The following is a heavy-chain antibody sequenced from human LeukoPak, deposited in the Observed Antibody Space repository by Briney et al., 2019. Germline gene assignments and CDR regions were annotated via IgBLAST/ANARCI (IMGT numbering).Heavy chain of an antibody. CDR1: GGSFSGYY. Sequence: SETLSLTCAVYGGSFSGYYWSWIRQPPGKGLEWIGEINHSGSTNYNPSLKSRVTISVDTSKNQFSLKLSSVTAADTAVYYCARMVVCIVVVVAATLGYFDYWGQGTLVTVSS. CDR3: ARMVVCIVVVVAATLGYFDY. J-gene: IGHJ4*02. D-gene: IGHD2-15*01. CDR2: INHSGST. V-gene: IGHV4-34*01.